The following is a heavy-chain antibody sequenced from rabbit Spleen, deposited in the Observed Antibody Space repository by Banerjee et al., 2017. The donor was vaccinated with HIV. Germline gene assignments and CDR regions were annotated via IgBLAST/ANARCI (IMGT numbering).Heavy chain of an antibody. CDR3: ARDGLSGKNYRYCFDL. V-gene: IGHV1S45*01. Sequence: QEQLVESGGGLVQPEGSLTLTCTASGFSFSTVYYMCWVRQAPGKGLEWIGCIDADVGGTTCYPSWAKGRFTISKTSSTTVTLQMTSLTGADAATYFCARDGLSGKNYRYCFDLWGPGTLVTVS. J-gene: IGHJ4*01. D-gene: IGHD1-1*01. CDR1: GFSFSTVYY. CDR2: IDADVGGTT.